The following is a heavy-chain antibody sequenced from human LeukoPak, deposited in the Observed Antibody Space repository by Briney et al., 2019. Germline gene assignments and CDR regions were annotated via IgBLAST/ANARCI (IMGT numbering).Heavy chain of an antibody. D-gene: IGHD4-17*01. Sequence: PSETLSLTCTVSGGSISSSSYYWGWIRQPPGKGLEWIGSIYYSGSTYYNPSLKSRVTISVDTSKNQFSLKLSSVTAADTAVYYCARDMFDYGDYGVAIDYWGQGTLVTVSS. CDR3: ARDMFDYGDYGVAIDY. V-gene: IGHV4-39*07. CDR1: GGSISSSSYY. J-gene: IGHJ4*02. CDR2: IYYSGST.